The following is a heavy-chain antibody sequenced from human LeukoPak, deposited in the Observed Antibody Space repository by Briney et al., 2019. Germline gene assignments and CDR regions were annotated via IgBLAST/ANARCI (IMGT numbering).Heavy chain of an antibody. CDR3: ARDRVGVVVPAAMPID. D-gene: IGHD2-2*01. CDR1: GYTFTSYY. CDR2: INPSGGST. V-gene: IGHV1-46*01. J-gene: IGHJ4*02. Sequence: ASVKVSCKASGYTFTSYYMRWVRQAPGQGLEWMGIINPSGGSTSYAQKFQGRVTMTRDTSTSTVYMELSSLRSEDTAVYYCARDRVGVVVPAAMPIDWGQGTLVTVSS.